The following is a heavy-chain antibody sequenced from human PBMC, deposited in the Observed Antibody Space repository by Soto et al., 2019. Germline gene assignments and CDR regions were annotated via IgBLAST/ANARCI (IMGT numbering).Heavy chain of an antibody. Sequence: GGSLRLSGAASGFAFSSYSINWVRQAPWRGLEWVSSISSSGIYIYYADSVKGRFTISRDNAKNSLYLQMNSLRAEDTAVYYCARGQYSGYGLQDYLGQGTLVTVCS. CDR1: GFAFSSYS. D-gene: IGHD5-12*01. CDR3: ARGQYSGYGLQDY. CDR2: ISSSGIYI. V-gene: IGHV3-21*01. J-gene: IGHJ4*02.